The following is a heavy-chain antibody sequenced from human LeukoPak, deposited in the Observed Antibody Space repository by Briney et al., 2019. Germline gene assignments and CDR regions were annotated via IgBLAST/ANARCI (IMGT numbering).Heavy chain of an antibody. D-gene: IGHD6-13*01. Sequence: GGSLRLSCAASGFTFSSYAMSWVRQAPGKGLEWVSAISGSGGSTYYADSVKGRFTISRDNSKNTLYLQMNRLRAEDTARYYCARDSYSSSWYYFDYWGQGTLVTVSS. CDR2: ISGSGGST. CDR1: GFTFSSYA. J-gene: IGHJ4*02. V-gene: IGHV3-23*01. CDR3: ARDSYSSSWYYFDY.